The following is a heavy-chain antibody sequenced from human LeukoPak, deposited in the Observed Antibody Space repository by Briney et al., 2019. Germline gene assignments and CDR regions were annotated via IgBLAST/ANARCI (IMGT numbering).Heavy chain of an antibody. CDR3: ARVRIPEAGTRWFDP. J-gene: IGHJ5*02. V-gene: IGHV1-2*02. D-gene: IGHD2-2*01. Sequence: ASVKVSCKASGYTFRDYFIHWVRQAPGQGLEWVGWITPNSGGTNYAQKFRGRVTMTRDTSISTAYMELNRLTSDDTAVYYCARVRIPEAGTRWFDPWGQGTLVTVSS. CDR1: GYTFRDYF. CDR2: ITPNSGGT.